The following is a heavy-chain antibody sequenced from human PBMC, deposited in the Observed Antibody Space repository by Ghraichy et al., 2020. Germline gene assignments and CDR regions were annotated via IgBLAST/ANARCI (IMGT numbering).Heavy chain of an antibody. Sequence: GGSLRLSCAASGFTFSSYAMHWVRQAPGKGLEWVAVISYDGSNKYYADSVKGQFTISRDNSKNTLYLQMNSLRAEDTAVYYCARADILTGGYMDVWGKGTTVTVSS. CDR3: ARADILTGGYMDV. CDR1: GFTFSSYA. V-gene: IGHV3-30-3*01. J-gene: IGHJ6*03. D-gene: IGHD3-9*01. CDR2: ISYDGSNK.